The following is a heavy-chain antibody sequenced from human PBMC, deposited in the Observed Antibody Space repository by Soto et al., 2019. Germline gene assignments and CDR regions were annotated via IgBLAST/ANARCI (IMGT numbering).Heavy chain of an antibody. CDR1: GGSFSGYY. J-gene: IGHJ4*02. CDR2: INHSGST. Sequence: QVQLQQWGAGLLKPSETLSLTCAVYGGSFSGYYWNWIRQPPGKGLEWIGEINHSGSTNYNPSLXSXVXIXXDTSKNQFSLKLSSMTAADTAVYYCERGYGRNFDYWGQGTLVTVSS. CDR3: ERGYGRNFDY. V-gene: IGHV4-34*01. D-gene: IGHD3-10*01.